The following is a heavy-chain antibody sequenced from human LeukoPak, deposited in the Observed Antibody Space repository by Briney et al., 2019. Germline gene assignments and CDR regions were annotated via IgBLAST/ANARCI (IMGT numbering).Heavy chain of an antibody. CDR2: IRSKANSYAT. CDR3: TRPMATEDY. V-gene: IGHV3-73*01. J-gene: IGHJ4*02. Sequence: GGSLRLSCAASGFTFSGSAMHWVRQASGKGLEWVGRIRSKANSYATAYAASVKGRFTISRDDSKNTAYLQMNSLKTEDTAVYYCTRPMATEDYWGQGTPVTVSS. CDR1: GFTFSGSA. D-gene: IGHD5-24*01.